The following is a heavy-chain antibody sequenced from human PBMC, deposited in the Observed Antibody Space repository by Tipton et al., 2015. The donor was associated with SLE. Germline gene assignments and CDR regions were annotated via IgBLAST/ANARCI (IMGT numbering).Heavy chain of an antibody. J-gene: IGHJ4*02. Sequence: TLSLTCTVSGGSISSNYWSWIRQPPGKGLEWIGYIHYSGSTNYNPSLKSRFTISIDTSKNQFSLKLSSVTAADTAVYYCASGYTYGSYYFDYWGQGTLVTVSS. CDR3: ASGYTYGSYYFDY. D-gene: IGHD5-18*01. CDR2: IHYSGST. V-gene: IGHV4-59*01. CDR1: GGSISSNY.